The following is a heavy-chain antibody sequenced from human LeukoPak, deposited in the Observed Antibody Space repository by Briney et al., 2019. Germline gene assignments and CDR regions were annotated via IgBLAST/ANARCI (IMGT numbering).Heavy chain of an antibody. Sequence: GGSLKISCKGSGYSFTSYWISRVRQMPGKGLEWMGRIDPSDSYTNYSPSFQGHVTISADKSISTAYLQWSSLKASDTAMYYCARRTRDTAMGLIPWGQGTLVTVSS. V-gene: IGHV5-10-1*01. CDR3: ARRTRDTAMGLIP. D-gene: IGHD5-18*01. CDR2: IDPSDSYT. CDR1: GYSFTSYW. J-gene: IGHJ4*02.